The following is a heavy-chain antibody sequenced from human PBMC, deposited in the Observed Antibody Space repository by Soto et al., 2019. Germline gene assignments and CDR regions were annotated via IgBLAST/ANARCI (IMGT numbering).Heavy chain of an antibody. V-gene: IGHV1-69*13. D-gene: IGHD2-15*01. CDR1: GGTFSSYT. Sequence: SVKVSCKASGGTFSSYTITWVLQAPVQGLEWMGGIIPFFGTANYAQRFQGRVTITADESTGTAYMELSSLRSDDTAVYYCARTDIEWWESRSNCFDPCGQGNPVTVHS. CDR2: IIPFFGTA. CDR3: ARTDIEWWESRSNCFDP. J-gene: IGHJ5*02.